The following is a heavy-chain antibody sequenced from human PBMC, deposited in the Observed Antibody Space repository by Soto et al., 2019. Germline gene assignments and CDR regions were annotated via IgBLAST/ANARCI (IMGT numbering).Heavy chain of an antibody. CDR2: IKQDGSEK. Sequence: GGSLRLSCAASGFTFSSYWMSWVRQAPGKGLEWVANIKQDGSEKYYVDSVKGRFTITRDNDKNSLYLQMNSLRAEDTAVYYCASLTLDYYYYYYGMDVWGQWTTVTVSS. J-gene: IGHJ6*02. D-gene: IGHD3-16*01. CDR1: GFTFSSYW. CDR3: ASLTLDYYYYYYGMDV. V-gene: IGHV3-7*01.